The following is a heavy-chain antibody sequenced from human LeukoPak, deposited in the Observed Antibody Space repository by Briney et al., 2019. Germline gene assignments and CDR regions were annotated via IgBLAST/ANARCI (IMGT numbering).Heavy chain of an antibody. Sequence: SETLSLTCSVSGGSFDSKYWSWIRQPPGKGLEWIGYIYTSGSTNFNPSLRSRVAISVDTSKNQFPLKLSSVTAADTAVYFCASGNYYGSGNYYQFDYWGQGILVTVSS. CDR2: IYTSGST. CDR3: ASGNYYGSGNYYQFDY. CDR1: GGSFDSKY. D-gene: IGHD3-10*01. J-gene: IGHJ4*02. V-gene: IGHV4-4*09.